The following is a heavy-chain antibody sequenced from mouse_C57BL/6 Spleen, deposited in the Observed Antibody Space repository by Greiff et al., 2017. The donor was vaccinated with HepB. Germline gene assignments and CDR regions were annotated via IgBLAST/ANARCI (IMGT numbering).Heavy chain of an antibody. V-gene: IGHV1-82*01. D-gene: IGHD4-1*01. Sequence: QVQLQQSGPELVKPGASVKISCKASGYAFSSSWMNWVKQRPGKGLEWIGRIYPGDGDTNYNGKFKGKATLTADKSSSTAYMQLSSLTSEDSAVYFCARRLTGTPYWGQGTLVTVSA. J-gene: IGHJ3*01. CDR1: GYAFSSSW. CDR3: ARRLTGTPY. CDR2: IYPGDGDT.